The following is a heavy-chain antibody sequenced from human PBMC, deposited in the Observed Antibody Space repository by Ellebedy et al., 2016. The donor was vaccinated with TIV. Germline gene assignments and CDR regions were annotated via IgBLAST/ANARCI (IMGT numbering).Heavy chain of an antibody. CDR1: GGSISSHY. Sequence: MPSETLSLTCTVSGGSISSHYWSWIRQPPGKGLEWIGYIYYSGSTNYNPSLEGRVTISIDTSKNQFSLKVNSVTAADTAVYYCAAGPNQFYFDYWGEGTLVTVSS. V-gene: IGHV4-59*11. CDR3: AAGPNQFYFDY. J-gene: IGHJ4*02. CDR2: IYYSGST. D-gene: IGHD6-13*01.